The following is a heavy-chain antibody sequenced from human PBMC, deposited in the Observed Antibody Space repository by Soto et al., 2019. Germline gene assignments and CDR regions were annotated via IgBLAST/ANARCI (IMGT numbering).Heavy chain of an antibody. V-gene: IGHV5-51*01. J-gene: IGHJ6*02. CDR2: IYPGDSDT. Sequence: GESLKISCKGSGYSFTSYWIGWVRQMPGKGLEWMGIIYPGDSDTRYSPSFQGQVTISADKSISTAYLQWSSLKAPDTAMYYCARHHYGDYGYYYGMDVWRQGTTVTVSS. CDR1: GYSFTSYW. D-gene: IGHD4-17*01. CDR3: ARHHYGDYGYYYGMDV.